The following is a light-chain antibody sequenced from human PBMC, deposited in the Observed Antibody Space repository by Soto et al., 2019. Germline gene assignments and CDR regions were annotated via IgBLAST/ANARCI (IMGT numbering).Light chain of an antibody. J-gene: IGLJ1*01. Sequence: QSVLTQPPSASGSPGQSVTISCTGTSSHVGGYNYVSWYQQYPGKVPKLMIYEVNKRPTGVPDRFSGSKSGNTASLTVSGLQAEDEADYYCTSYAGGNNVFGTGTKLTVL. CDR1: SSHVGGYNY. V-gene: IGLV2-8*01. CDR2: EVN. CDR3: TSYAGGNNV.